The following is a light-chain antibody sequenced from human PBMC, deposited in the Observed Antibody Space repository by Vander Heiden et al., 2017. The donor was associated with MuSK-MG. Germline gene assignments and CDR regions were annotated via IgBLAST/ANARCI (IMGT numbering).Light chain of an antibody. CDR3: QQYGSSPRT. Sequence: DIVLTPSPGTLSLSPGERATLSCRASQSVYSRYFAWYQQKPGQAPRLLIYGTSSRATGIPDRFRGSGSGTDFTLTISRLEPEDLAVYYCQQYGSSPRTFGQGTKVEI. CDR2: GTS. CDR1: QSVYSRY. V-gene: IGKV3-20*01. J-gene: IGKJ1*01.